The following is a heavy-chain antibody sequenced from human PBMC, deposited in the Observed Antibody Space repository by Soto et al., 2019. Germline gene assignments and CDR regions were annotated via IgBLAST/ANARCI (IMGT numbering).Heavy chain of an antibody. V-gene: IGHV4-34*01. J-gene: IGHJ4*02. Sequence: SETLSLTCAVYGGSFSGYYWSWIRQPPGKGLEWIGEINHSGSTNYNPSPKSRVTISVDTSKNKFSLKLSFVTAADTAVYYCARKPQNYYDSSGYFDYWGQGTLVTVSS. D-gene: IGHD3-22*01. CDR1: GGSFSGYY. CDR3: ARKPQNYYDSSGYFDY. CDR2: INHSGST.